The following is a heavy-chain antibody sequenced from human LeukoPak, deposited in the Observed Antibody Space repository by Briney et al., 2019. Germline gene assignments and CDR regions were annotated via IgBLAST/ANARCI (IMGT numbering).Heavy chain of an antibody. D-gene: IGHD2-15*01. CDR2: INHSGST. J-gene: IGHJ6*02. CDR1: GGSFSGYY. V-gene: IGHV4-34*01. Sequence: PSETLSLTCAVYGGSFSGYYCNWIRQPPGKGLEWIGEINHSGSTNYNPSLKSRVTISVDTSKNQFSLKLSSVTAADTAVYYCARDQGPLYCSGGSCYSDASYYYYGMDVWGQGTTVTVSS. CDR3: ARDQGPLYCSGGSCYSDASYYYYGMDV.